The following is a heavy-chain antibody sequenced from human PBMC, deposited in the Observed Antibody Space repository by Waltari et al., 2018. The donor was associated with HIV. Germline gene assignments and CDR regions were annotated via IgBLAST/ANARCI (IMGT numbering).Heavy chain of an antibody. V-gene: IGHV3-48*01. D-gene: IGHD3-22*01. CDR1: GFTFTSYG. J-gene: IGHJ4*02. CDR3: ARETYYYDSSGPYFDS. CDR2: ISSSISTT. Sequence: EVQLVESGGGLVQPGGSLRLSCAASGFTFTSYGMNWVRQAPGKGMGSVSFISSSISTTYYADFVKGRFTISRENAKTSLYLQMNSLGAEDTAVYYCARETYYYDSSGPYFDSWGQGTLVTVSS.